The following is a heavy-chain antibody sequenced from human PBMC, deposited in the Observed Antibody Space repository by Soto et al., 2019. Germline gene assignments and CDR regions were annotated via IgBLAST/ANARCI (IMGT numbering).Heavy chain of an antibody. D-gene: IGHD5-12*01. V-gene: IGHV1-18*01. CDR1: GYSITSNG. J-gene: IGHJ4*02. CDR3: VRDSPIGSTFSGYDGIDY. Sequence: ASVKLSCTASGYSITSNGISWVRQAPEQGLEWMGWISTYSGNTKYAQKLQGRVTMTTDTSTGTAYMELNSLRSEDTAVYYCVRDSPIGSTFSGYDGIDYWGQGTLVTVSS. CDR2: ISTYSGNT.